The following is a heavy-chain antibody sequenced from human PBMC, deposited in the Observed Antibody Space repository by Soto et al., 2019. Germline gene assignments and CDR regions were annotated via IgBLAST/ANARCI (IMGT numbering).Heavy chain of an antibody. CDR3: AKGDAYYDSSGYSFDY. Sequence: GGSLRLSCAASGFTFSSYAMSWVRQAPGKGLEWVSAISGSGGSTYYADSVKGRFTISRDNSKNTLYLQMNSLRAEDTAVYYCAKGDAYYDSSGYSFDYWGQGTLVTVSS. V-gene: IGHV3-23*01. CDR1: GFTFSSYA. CDR2: ISGSGGST. J-gene: IGHJ4*02. D-gene: IGHD3-22*01.